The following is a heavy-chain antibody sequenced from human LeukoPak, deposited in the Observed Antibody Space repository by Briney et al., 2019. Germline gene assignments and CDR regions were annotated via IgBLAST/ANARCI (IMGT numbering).Heavy chain of an antibody. CDR1: GFTLSSYS. V-gene: IGHV3-21*01. D-gene: IGHD6-13*01. CDR2: ISSTSNHI. CDR3: ARTIGIAAAGYFDY. J-gene: IGHJ4*02. Sequence: GGSLRLSCAASGFTLSSYSMNWVRQAPGKGLEWVSSISSTSNHIYYAESSKGRFTISRDNAKNSLYLQMNSLRAEDTAVYYCARTIGIAAAGYFDYWGQGTLVTVSS.